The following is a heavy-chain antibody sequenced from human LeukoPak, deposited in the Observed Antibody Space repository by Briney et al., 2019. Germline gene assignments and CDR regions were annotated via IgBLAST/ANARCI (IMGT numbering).Heavy chain of an antibody. J-gene: IGHJ4*02. D-gene: IGHD6-19*01. Sequence: KPSETLSLTCAVYGGSFSGYYWSWIRQPPGKGLEWIGEINHSGSTNYNPSLKSRVTISVDTSKNRFSLKLSSVTAADTAVYYCARDGSGWAFLHYWGQGTLVTVSS. CDR2: INHSGST. V-gene: IGHV4-34*01. CDR3: ARDGSGWAFLHY. CDR1: GGSFSGYY.